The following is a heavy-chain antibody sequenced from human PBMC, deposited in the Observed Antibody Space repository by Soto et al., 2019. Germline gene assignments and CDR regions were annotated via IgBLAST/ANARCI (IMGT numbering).Heavy chain of an antibody. CDR2: IRSEANGGTT. CDR3: ASYGISAGCYQTVGDF. D-gene: IGHD2-2*01. CDR1: GFNFRGSW. Sequence: EVQLVESGGGLVEPGGSLRLSCETSGFNFRGSWMTWVRQAPGKGLEWVGLIRSEANGGTTDYAAPVRGRFTISRDDSKTTLNVQMRSLKVEDTALYYCASYGISAGCYQTVGDFWGQGTLVTVSS. V-gene: IGHV3-15*01. J-gene: IGHJ4*02.